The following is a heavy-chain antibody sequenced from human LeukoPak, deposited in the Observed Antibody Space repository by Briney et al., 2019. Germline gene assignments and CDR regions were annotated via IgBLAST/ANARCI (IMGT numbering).Heavy chain of an antibody. Sequence: SETLSLTCTVSGGSISSSSYYWGWIRQPPGKGLEWIGSIYYSGSTYYNPSLKSRVTISVDTSKNQFSLKLSSVTAADTAVYYCARALLGIPDYWGQGALVTVSS. CDR1: GGSISSSSYY. J-gene: IGHJ4*02. D-gene: IGHD7-27*01. CDR3: ARALLGIPDY. V-gene: IGHV4-39*01. CDR2: IYYSGST.